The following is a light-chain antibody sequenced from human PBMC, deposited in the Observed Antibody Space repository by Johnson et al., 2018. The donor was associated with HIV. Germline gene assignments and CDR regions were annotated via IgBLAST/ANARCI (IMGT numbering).Light chain of an antibody. CDR2: ENI. CDR3: GTWDNSLTPFYV. Sequence: QSVLTQPPSVSAAPGQKVTISCSGSSSNIGNNYVSWYQQLPGTAPKLLVYENIKRPSGIPDRFSGSKSGTSATLGIAGLQTGDEADYYCGTWDNSLTPFYVFGTATKVTVL. J-gene: IGLJ1*01. CDR1: SSNIGNNY. V-gene: IGLV1-51*02.